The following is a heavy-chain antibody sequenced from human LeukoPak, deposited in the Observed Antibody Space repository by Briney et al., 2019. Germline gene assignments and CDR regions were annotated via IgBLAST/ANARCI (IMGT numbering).Heavy chain of an antibody. V-gene: IGHV4-34*01. CDR3: ARGRVPAAITANWFDP. CDR2: INHSGST. CDR1: GGSSSGYY. D-gene: IGHD2-2*02. Sequence: SETLSLTCAVYGGSSSGYYWSWIRQPPGKGLEWIGEINHSGSTNYNPSLKSRVTISVDTSKNQFSLKLSSVTAADTAVYYCARGRVPAAITANWFDPWGQGTLVTVSS. J-gene: IGHJ5*02.